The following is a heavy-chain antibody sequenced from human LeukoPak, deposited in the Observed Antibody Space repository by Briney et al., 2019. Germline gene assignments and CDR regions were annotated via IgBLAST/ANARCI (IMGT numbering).Heavy chain of an antibody. CDR3: ARGRYGGSY. CDR2: INPNTGVT. Sequence: ASVKVSCKASGYTFTGYYMHWVRQAPGQGLEWMGWINPNTGVTNYAQKFQGRVTLTRDTSIITAYMELTRLRSDDTAVYYCARGRYGGSYWGQGTLVTVSS. V-gene: IGHV1-2*02. D-gene: IGHD4-23*01. CDR1: GYTFTGYY. J-gene: IGHJ4*02.